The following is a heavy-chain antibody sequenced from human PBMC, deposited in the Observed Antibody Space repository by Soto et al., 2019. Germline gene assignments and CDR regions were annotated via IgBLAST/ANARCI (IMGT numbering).Heavy chain of an antibody. Sequence: EVQLVESGGGLVQPGGSLRLSCAASGFTFSSYSMNWVRQAPGKGLEWVSYISTTSSTIYYADSVKGRFTISRDNAKNSLFLQTNSLRDEDTAVYYSARDGVGATLAWGQGTLVTVSS. V-gene: IGHV3-48*02. D-gene: IGHD1-26*01. CDR1: GFTFSSYS. CDR3: ARDGVGATLA. CDR2: ISTTSSTI. J-gene: IGHJ4*02.